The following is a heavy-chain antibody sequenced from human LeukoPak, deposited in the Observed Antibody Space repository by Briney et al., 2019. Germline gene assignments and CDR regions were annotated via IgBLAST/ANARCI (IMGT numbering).Heavy chain of an antibody. CDR1: GFTFSGYD. CDR3: ARAHVAAGLAFYI. J-gene: IGHJ3*02. Sequence: PGGSLRLSCAASGFTFSGYDMHWLRQATGKGLEWVSGIGIPGDTYYPGSVKGRFTISRENAKNSFYLQMNSLRAEDTAVYYCARAHVAAGLAFYIWGQGTMVTVSS. V-gene: IGHV3-13*01. D-gene: IGHD6-25*01. CDR2: IGIPGDT.